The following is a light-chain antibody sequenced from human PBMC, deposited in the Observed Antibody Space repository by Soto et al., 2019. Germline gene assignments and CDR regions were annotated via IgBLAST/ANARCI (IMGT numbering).Light chain of an antibody. J-gene: IGKJ4*01. CDR2: GAS. CDR1: QSVTSSY. CDR3: QQYGSSPPLS. V-gene: IGKV3-20*01. Sequence: ETVMTQSPVTLSVSPGDTATLSCRARQSVTSSYLAWYQQKPGQAPRLLIYGASSRATGIPDRFSGSGSGTDFTLTISRLEPEDFAVYYCQQYGSSPPLSFGGGTKVDIK.